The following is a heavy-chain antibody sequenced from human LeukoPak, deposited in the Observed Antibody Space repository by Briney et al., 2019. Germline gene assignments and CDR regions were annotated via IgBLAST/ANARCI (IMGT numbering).Heavy chain of an antibody. CDR2: IYYSGST. CDR3: ASGSYSAFDI. CDR1: GGPISSSSYY. J-gene: IGHJ3*02. Sequence: SETLSLTCTVSGGPISSSSYYWGWIRQPPGKGLEWIGYIYYSGSTNYNPSLKSRVTISVDTSKNQFSLKLSSVTAADTAVYYCASGSYSAFDIWGQGTMVTVSS. V-gene: IGHV4-61*05. D-gene: IGHD1-26*01.